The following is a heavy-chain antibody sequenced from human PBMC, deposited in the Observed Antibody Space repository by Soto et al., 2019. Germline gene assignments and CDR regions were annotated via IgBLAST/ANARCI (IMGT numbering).Heavy chain of an antibody. CDR3: ARPDGYHTGYFDV. J-gene: IGHJ2*01. CDR1: GFSFTNYA. Sequence: QEQLVESGGGVVQPGRSLRLSCVASGFSFTNYAMHWVRQAPGKGLEWVSFMSFDGGNIYYADSVTGRFTISRDNSKTTLYRQMNSLRAGDTAMYYCARPDGYHTGYFDVWGRGTLVTVSS. V-gene: IGHV3-30-3*01. D-gene: IGHD5-12*01. CDR2: MSFDGGNI.